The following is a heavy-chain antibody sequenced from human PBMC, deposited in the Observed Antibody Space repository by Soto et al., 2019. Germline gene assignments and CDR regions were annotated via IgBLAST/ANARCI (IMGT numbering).Heavy chain of an antibody. CDR3: TTATIFGELLWGVGGMDV. Sequence: KTGGSLRLSCAASGFTFSNAWMSWVRQAPGKGLEWVGRIKSKTDGGTTDYAAPVKGRFTISRDDSKNTLYLQMNSLKTEDTAVYYCTTATIFGELLWGVGGMDVWGQGTTVTVSS. CDR1: GFTFSNAW. D-gene: IGHD3-10*01. CDR2: IKSKTDGGTT. V-gene: IGHV3-15*01. J-gene: IGHJ6*02.